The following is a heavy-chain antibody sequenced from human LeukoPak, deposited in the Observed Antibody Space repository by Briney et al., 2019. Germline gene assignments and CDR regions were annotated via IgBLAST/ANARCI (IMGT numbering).Heavy chain of an antibody. CDR1: GFTFSDYY. D-gene: IGHD2-2*01. J-gene: IGHJ4*02. CDR3: AGSLGYCSSTSCEPVYFDY. V-gene: IGHV3-11*04. Sequence: GGSLRLSCAASGFTFSDYYMSWIRQAPGKGLEWVSYISSSGSTIYYADSVKGRFTISRDNAKNSLSLQMNSLRAEDTAVYYCAGSLGYCSSTSCEPVYFDYWGQGTLVTVSS. CDR2: ISSSGSTI.